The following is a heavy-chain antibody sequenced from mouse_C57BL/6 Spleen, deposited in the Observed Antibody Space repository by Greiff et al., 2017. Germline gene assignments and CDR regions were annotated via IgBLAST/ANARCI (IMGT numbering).Heavy chain of an antibody. CDR3: ARQLGQGDYAMDY. Sequence: EVKLVESGGDLVKPGGSLKLSCAASGFTFSSYGMSWVRQTPDKRLEWVATISSGGSYTYYPDSVKGRFTISRDNAKNTLYLQMSSLKSEDTAMYYCARQLGQGDYAMDYWCQGTSVTVSS. CDR2: ISSGGSYT. J-gene: IGHJ4*01. CDR1: GFTFSSYG. V-gene: IGHV5-6*01. D-gene: IGHD4-1*01.